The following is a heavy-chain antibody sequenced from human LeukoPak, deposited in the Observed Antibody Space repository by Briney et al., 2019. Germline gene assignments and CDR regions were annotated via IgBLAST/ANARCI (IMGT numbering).Heavy chain of an antibody. D-gene: IGHD4/OR15-4a*01. V-gene: IGHV4-38-2*01. CDR1: GDSINSGHY. CDR2: MYHSGST. CDR3: ARNVTMVLPGQGAFDI. J-gene: IGHJ3*02. Sequence: SETLSLTCGVSGDSINSGHYWGWIRQPPGKGLEWIGSMYHSGSTYYNPSLKSRVTISIDTSKNQFSLKLRSVTAADTAVYSCARNVTMVLPGQGAFDIWGQGTMVTVSS.